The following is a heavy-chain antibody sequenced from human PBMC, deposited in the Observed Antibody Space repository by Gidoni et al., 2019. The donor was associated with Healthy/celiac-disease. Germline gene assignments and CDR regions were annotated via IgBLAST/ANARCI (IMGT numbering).Heavy chain of an antibody. V-gene: IGHV1-69*06. J-gene: IGHJ3*02. Sequence: QVQLVQSGAEVKKPGSSVKFSCKASGGTFTSYALSGVRQAPGQGLEWMGGIIPIFGTANYAQKFQGRVTITADKSTSTAYMELSSLRSEDTAVYYCARSRGLLLRSLLGAFDIWGQGTMVTVSS. CDR1: GGTFTSYA. CDR2: IIPIFGTA. D-gene: IGHD2-15*01. CDR3: ARSRGLLLRSLLGAFDI.